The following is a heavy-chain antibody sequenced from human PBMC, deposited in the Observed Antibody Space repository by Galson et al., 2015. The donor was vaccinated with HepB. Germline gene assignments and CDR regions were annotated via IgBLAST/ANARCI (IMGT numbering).Heavy chain of an antibody. V-gene: IGHV3-11*06. CDR1: GFTFSDYY. D-gene: IGHD4-17*01. CDR2: ISASGTYT. Sequence: SLRLSCAASGFTFSDYYMTWIRQAPGKGLEWRSYISASGTYTTYADSVKGRFTISRDNAKNSLYLQMNSLRAEDTAVFYCAIVAASDYGDHAHFDYWGQGTLVTVSS. J-gene: IGHJ4*02. CDR3: AIVAASDYGDHAHFDY.